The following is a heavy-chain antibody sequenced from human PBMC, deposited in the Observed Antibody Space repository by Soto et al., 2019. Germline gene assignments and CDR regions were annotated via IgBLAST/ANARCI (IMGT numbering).Heavy chain of an antibody. D-gene: IGHD6-19*01. V-gene: IGHV3-23*01. Sequence: EVQLLESGGGLVQPGGSLRLSCAASGFTFSSYAMSWVRQAPGKGLEWVSAISGGGSNTYSADSVKGRFTISRDNSKNTLYLQMNSLRAGDTAVYYCAKDEYSSAQGVWGWGQGTLVTVSS. CDR3: AKDEYSSAQGVWG. CDR2: ISGGGSNT. J-gene: IGHJ4*02. CDR1: GFTFSSYA.